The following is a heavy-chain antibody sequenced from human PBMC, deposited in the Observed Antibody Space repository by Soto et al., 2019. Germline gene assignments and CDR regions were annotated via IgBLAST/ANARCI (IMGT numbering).Heavy chain of an antibody. CDR3: ARGPRVSSTGTGAH. CDR2: ISDDGSTA. D-gene: IGHD1-1*01. CDR1: GFTFIAYW. Sequence: GGSLRLSCSFSGFTFIAYWMHWVRQVPGKGLTWVSRISDDGSTATYADSVKGRFVISRDNAKNSLYLEMNTLRADDSGLYYCARGPRVSSTGTGAHWGRGTLVTVS. V-gene: IGHV3-74*01. J-gene: IGHJ4*02.